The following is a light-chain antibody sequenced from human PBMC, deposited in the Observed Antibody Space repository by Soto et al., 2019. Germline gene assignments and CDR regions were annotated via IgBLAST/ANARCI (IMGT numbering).Light chain of an antibody. CDR2: GNS. CDR3: QSYDSSRSVV. CDR1: SSNIGAGYD. V-gene: IGLV1-40*01. J-gene: IGLJ2*01. Sequence: QSVLTQPPSVSGAPGQRVTISRTGSSSNIGAGYDVHWYQQHPGTAPKLLIYGNSNRPSGVPDRFSGSKSGTSASLAITGLQAEDEADYYCQSYDSSRSVVFGGGTKLTVL.